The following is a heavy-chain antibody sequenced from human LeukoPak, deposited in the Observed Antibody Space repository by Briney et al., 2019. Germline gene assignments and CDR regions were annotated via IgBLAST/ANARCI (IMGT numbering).Heavy chain of an antibody. J-gene: IGHJ4*02. CDR2: INSDGSST. Sequence: GGSLRLSCAASGLTFSSYWMHWVRQAPGKGPVWVSRINSDGSSTYYADSVKGRFTISRDNAKNTLYLQMNSLRAEDTAVYYCARDPKQGGTYRNYFDYWGQGALVTVSP. V-gene: IGHV3-74*01. CDR1: GLTFSSYW. D-gene: IGHD1-26*01. CDR3: ARDPKQGGTYRNYFDY.